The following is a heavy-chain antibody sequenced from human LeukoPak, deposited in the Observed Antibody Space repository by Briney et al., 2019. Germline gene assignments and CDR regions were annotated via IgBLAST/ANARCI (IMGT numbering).Heavy chain of an antibody. CDR2: ISYDGSNK. D-gene: IGHD5-12*01. V-gene: IGHV3-30*18. CDR3: AKAPQVATDFFDY. Sequence: HPGGSLRLSCAASGFTFSSYGMHWVRQAPGKGLEWVAVISYDGSNKYYADSVKGRFTISRDNSKNTLYLQMNSLRAEDTAVYYCAKAPQVATDFFDYWGQGTLVTVSS. CDR1: GFTFSSYG. J-gene: IGHJ4*02.